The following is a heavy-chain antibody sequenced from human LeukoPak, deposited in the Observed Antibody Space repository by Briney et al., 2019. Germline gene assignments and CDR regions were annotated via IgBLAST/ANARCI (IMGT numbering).Heavy chain of an antibody. D-gene: IGHD1-26*01. CDR2: IYHSGST. J-gene: IGHJ3*02. CDR1: GYSINNDYF. CDR3: ARGLWELLHDAFDI. Sequence: PSETLSLTCTVSGYSINNDYFWGWIQQPPGKGLEWIGSIYHSGSTYYNPSLKSRVTISVDTSKNQFSLKLSSVTAADTAVYYCARGLWELLHDAFDIWGQGTMVTVSS. V-gene: IGHV4-38-2*02.